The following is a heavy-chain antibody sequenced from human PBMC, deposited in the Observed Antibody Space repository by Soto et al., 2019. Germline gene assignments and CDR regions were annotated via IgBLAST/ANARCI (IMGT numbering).Heavy chain of an antibody. CDR1: GGTSSSYA. J-gene: IGHJ4*02. V-gene: IGHV1-69*13. D-gene: IGHD2-15*01. CDR3: ARGVVVVAATQLPTDVYFDY. CDR2: IIPIFGTA. Sequence: ASVKVSCKASGGTSSSYAISWVRQAPGQGLEWMGGIIPIFGTANYAQKFQGRVTITADESTSTAYMELSSLRSEDTAVYYCARGVVVVAATQLPTDVYFDYWGQGTLVTVSS.